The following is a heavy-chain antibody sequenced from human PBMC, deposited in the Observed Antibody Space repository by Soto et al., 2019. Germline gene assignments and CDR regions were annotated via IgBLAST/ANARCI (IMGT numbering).Heavy chain of an antibody. CDR3: ARGLRMIVVGKVDY. J-gene: IGHJ4*02. CDR2: ISSSGSTI. D-gene: IGHD3-22*01. CDR1: GFTFSSYE. V-gene: IGHV3-48*03. Sequence: PGGSLRLSCAASGFTFSSYEMNWVRQAPGKGLEWVSYISSSGSTIYYADSVKGRFTISRDNAKNSLYLQMNSLRAEDTAVYYCARGLRMIVVGKVDYWGQGTLVTVSS.